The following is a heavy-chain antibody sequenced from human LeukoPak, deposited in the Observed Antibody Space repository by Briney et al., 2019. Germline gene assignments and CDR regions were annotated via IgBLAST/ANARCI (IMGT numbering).Heavy chain of an antibody. D-gene: IGHD1-26*01. CDR1: GFTFSSYW. V-gene: IGHV3-74*01. J-gene: IGHJ4*02. CDR2: INSDGSST. CDR3: AKVWEVGATSYFDY. Sequence: GGSLRLSCAASGFTFSSYWMHWVRQAPGKGLVWVSRINSDGSSTSYADSVKGRFTISRDNSKNTLYLQMNSLRAGDTAVYYCAKVWEVGATSYFDYWGQGTLVTVSS.